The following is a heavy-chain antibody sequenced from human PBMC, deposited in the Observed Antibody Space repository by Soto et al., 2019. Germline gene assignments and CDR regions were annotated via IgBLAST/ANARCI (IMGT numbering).Heavy chain of an antibody. J-gene: IGHJ6*02. D-gene: IGHD2-2*01. V-gene: IGHV3-30-3*01. CDR1: GFTFSSYA. CDR2: ISYDGSNK. Sequence: SLRLSCAASGFTFSSYAMHWVRQAPGKGLEWVAVISYDGSNKYYADSVKGRFTISRDNSKNTLYLQMNSLRAEDTAVYYCARDGGPAAPRYYYYYGMDVWGQGTKVTVSS. CDR3: ARDGGPAAPRYYYYYGMDV.